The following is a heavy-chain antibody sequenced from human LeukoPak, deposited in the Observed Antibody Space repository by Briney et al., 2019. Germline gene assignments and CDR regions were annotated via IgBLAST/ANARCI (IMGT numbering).Heavy chain of an antibody. CDR2: IYYSGST. Sequence: SETLSLTCTVSGGSISSYYWSWIRQPPGKGLEWIGYIYYSGSTNYNPSLKSRVTISVDTSKNQFSLKPSSVTAADTAVYYCARGSGWLYYFDYWGQGTLVTVSS. J-gene: IGHJ4*02. V-gene: IGHV4-59*01. CDR3: ARGSGWLYYFDY. D-gene: IGHD6-19*01. CDR1: GGSISSYY.